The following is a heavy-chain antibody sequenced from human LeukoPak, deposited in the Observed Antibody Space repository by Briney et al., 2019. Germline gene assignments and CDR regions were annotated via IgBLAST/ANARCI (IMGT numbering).Heavy chain of an antibody. Sequence: ASVKVSCKASGYTFTVYYMHWVRQAPGQGLEWLGWINPNSGGTNYAQNFQGRVTMTRDTSISTAYMELSRLRSDDTAVYYCARDQGHGGNSWDYWGQGTLVTVSS. D-gene: IGHD4-23*01. CDR3: ARDQGHGGNSWDY. CDR1: GYTFTVYY. J-gene: IGHJ4*02. V-gene: IGHV1-2*02. CDR2: INPNSGGT.